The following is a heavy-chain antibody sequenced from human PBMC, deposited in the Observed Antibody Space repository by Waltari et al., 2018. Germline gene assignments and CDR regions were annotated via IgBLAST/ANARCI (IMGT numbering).Heavy chain of an antibody. J-gene: IGHJ4*02. V-gene: IGHV4-59*01. CDR2: ASYSGGS. Sequence: QVQLQESGPGLVKPSETLSLTCTVSGDSISTYYWRWIRQPPGKGLEWIGYASYSGGSNYNPSLKSRVTISVDTSKNQFSLNLNSVTVADTAVYFCARDRGWGITDYWGQGILVTVSS. D-gene: IGHD7-27*01. CDR1: GDSISTYY. CDR3: ARDRGWGITDY.